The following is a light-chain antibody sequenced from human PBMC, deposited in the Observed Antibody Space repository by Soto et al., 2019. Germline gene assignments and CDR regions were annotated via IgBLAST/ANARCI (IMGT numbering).Light chain of an antibody. V-gene: IGKV1-5*03. Sequence: DIQMTQSPSTLSASVGDRVTITCRASQSISSWLAWYQQKPGKAPKLLIYKSSSLESGVPSRFSGSGSGTDFALTITSLQPDAFATYYCQHYNCYPYTFGQGTKLEIK. CDR2: KSS. J-gene: IGKJ2*01. CDR1: QSISSW. CDR3: QHYNCYPYT.